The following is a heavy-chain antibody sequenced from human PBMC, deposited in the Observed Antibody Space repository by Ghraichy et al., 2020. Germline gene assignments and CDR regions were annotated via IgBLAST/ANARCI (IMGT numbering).Heavy chain of an antibody. CDR1: GYTLTELS. CDR3: ATDLPDYGGNSGHQGDAFDI. J-gene: IGHJ3*02. D-gene: IGHD4-23*01. V-gene: IGHV1-24*01. CDR2: FDPEDGET. Sequence: ASVKVSCKVSGYTLTELSMHWVRQAPGKGLEWMGGFDPEDGETIYAQKFQGRVTMTEDTSTDTAYMELSSLRSEDTAVYYCATDLPDYGGNSGHQGDAFDIWGQGTMVTVSS.